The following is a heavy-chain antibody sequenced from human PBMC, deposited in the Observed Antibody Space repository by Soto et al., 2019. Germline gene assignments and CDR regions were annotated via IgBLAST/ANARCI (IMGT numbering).Heavy chain of an antibody. V-gene: IGHV3-30-3*01. J-gene: IGHJ3*02. D-gene: IGHD6-19*01. CDR3: ARATRGWYNDAFDI. CDR1: GFTFSSYA. CDR2: ISYDGSNK. Sequence: QVQLVESGGGVVQPGRSLRLSCAASGFTFSSYAMQWVRQAPGKVLEWVAVISYDGSNKYYADSVKGRFTISRDNSKNTLYLQMHRLRAEATAVYSCARATRGWYNDAFDIGGQGTMVTVSS.